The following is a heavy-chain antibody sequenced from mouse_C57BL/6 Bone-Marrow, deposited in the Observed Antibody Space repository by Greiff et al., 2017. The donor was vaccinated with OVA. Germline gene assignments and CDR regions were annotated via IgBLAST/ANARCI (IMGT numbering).Heavy chain of an antibody. CDR1: GCTFTSYW. D-gene: IGHD1-1*01. Sequence: QVQLQQPGAELVMPGASVKLSCKASGCTFTSYWMHWVKQRPGQGLEWIGEIDPSDSYTNYNQKFKGKSTLTVDKSSSTAYMQLSSLTSEDSAVYYCARLITTVVADYWGQGTTLTVSS. J-gene: IGHJ2*01. CDR3: ARLITTVVADY. CDR2: IDPSDSYT. V-gene: IGHV1-69*01.